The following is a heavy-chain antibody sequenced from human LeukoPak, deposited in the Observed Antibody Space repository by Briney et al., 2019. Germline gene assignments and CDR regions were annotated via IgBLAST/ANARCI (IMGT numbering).Heavy chain of an antibody. D-gene: IGHD3-22*01. CDR3: ARHYYDTSGYYYFDY. Sequence: PSETLSLTCNVSGGSISGYYWSWIRQPPGKGLEYMGYIYYSGSTDYNPSLKSRITISVDTSKNRFSLKLSSVTAADTAVYYCARHYYDTSGYYYFDYWGQGTLVTVSS. CDR2: IYYSGST. V-gene: IGHV4-59*08. CDR1: GGSISGYY. J-gene: IGHJ4*02.